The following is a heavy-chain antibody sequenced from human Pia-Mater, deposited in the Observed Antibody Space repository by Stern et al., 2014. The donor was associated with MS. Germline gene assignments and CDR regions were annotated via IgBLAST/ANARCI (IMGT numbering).Heavy chain of an antibody. D-gene: IGHD2-2*01. J-gene: IGHJ4*02. Sequence: VQLVESGGGLVKPGGSLRLSCAASGFSLSDYYMSWIRPAPGKGLEWVSYIGTRGTTIDYTDSVEGRFTISRDNAKNSLYLQMNSLRAEDTAVYYCARGGKSTFSYWGQGTLVTVSS. CDR3: ARGGKSTFSY. V-gene: IGHV3-11*01. CDR1: GFSLSDYY. CDR2: IGTRGTTI.